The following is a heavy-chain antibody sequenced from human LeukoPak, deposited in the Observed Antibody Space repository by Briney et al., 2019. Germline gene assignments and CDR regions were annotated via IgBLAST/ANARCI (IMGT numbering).Heavy chain of an antibody. CDR3: ARHPFDRVFFDY. D-gene: IGHD3-10*01. CDR1: GYSISRGYY. V-gene: IGHV4-38-2*01. CDR2: IYHSGST. Sequence: PSETLSLTCAVSGYSISRGYYWGWIRQAPGKGLEWIGSIYHSGSTQYNPSLKSRLIISVDTSKNQSSLKLSSVTAADTAVYFCARHPFDRVFFDYWGQGTLVTVSS. J-gene: IGHJ4*02.